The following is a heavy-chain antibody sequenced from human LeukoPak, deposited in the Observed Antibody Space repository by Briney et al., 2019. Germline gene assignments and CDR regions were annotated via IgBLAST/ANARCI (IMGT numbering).Heavy chain of an antibody. CDR3: ARATPWLLPGY. V-gene: IGHV4-59*01. D-gene: IGHD3-22*01. Sequence: PSETLSLTCTVSGGSISSYYWSWARQPPGKGLEWIGHIYDTGNTNYNPSLESRVTISVDTSKNQFSLRLTSVTAADTAVYFCARATPWLLPGYWGQGTLATVSS. J-gene: IGHJ4*02. CDR2: IYDTGNT. CDR1: GGSISSYY.